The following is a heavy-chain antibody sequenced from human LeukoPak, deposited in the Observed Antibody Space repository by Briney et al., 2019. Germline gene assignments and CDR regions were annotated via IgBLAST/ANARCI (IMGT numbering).Heavy chain of an antibody. D-gene: IGHD3-16*01. Sequence: SVKVSCKASGGTFSSYAISWVRQAPGQGLEWMGGIIPIFGTANYAQKFQGRVTITADESTSTAYMELSSLRSEDTAVYYCARALLGYQRGYYYYYYMDVWGKGTTVTVSS. V-gene: IGHV1-69*13. CDR1: GGTFSSYA. J-gene: IGHJ6*03. CDR3: ARALLGYQRGYYYYYYMDV. CDR2: IIPIFGTA.